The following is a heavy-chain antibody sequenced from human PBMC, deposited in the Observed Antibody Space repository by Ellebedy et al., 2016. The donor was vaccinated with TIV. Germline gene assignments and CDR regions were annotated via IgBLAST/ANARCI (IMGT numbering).Heavy chain of an antibody. CDR2: IKQDGSET. Sequence: PGGSLRLSCAASGFTFSNYWMSWVRQAPGKGLEWVANIKQDGSETYYVDSVKGRFTISRDNAKNVLYLQMNSLRADDTAVYYCARSPYTGYSDLCFDYWGQGSLVTVSS. CDR3: ARSPYTGYSDLCFDY. J-gene: IGHJ4*02. D-gene: IGHD2-2*02. CDR1: GFTFSNYW. V-gene: IGHV3-7*01.